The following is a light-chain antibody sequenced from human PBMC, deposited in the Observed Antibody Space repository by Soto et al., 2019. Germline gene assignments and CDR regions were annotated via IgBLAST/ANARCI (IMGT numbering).Light chain of an antibody. J-gene: IGKJ1*01. CDR1: QSIRSC. CDR3: QQYNTYSWT. Sequence: DTQMTQSPSTLSASVGDRVTITFRASQSIRSCLAWYQQKPGKAPNLLIYKASSLETGVPSRFSGSGSGTEFTLTISSLQPDDFATYYCQQYNTYSWTFGQGTKVDIK. CDR2: KAS. V-gene: IGKV1-5*03.